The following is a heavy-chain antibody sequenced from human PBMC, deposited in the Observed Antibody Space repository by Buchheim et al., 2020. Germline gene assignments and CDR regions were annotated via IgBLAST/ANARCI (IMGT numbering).Heavy chain of an antibody. D-gene: IGHD3-22*01. CDR2: IKQDGSEK. J-gene: IGHJ4*02. Sequence: EVQLVESGGGLVQPGGSLRLSCAASGFTFSAYWMTWVRQAPGKGLEWVANIKQDGSEKYYVDSVKGRFTISRDNAKSSLYLQMNSLRAEDTAVYYCARVVRGYYYASGLDYWGQGAL. CDR1: GFTFSAYW. V-gene: IGHV3-7*01. CDR3: ARVVRGYYYASGLDY.